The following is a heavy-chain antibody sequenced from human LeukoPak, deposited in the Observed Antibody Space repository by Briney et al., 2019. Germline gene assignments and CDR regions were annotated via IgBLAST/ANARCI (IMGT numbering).Heavy chain of an antibody. D-gene: IGHD1-26*01. CDR3: AKDRGSRGSPPPLGY. CDR2: ISGSGGST. V-gene: IGHV3-23*01. CDR1: GFTFSSYA. Sequence: PGGSLRLSCAASGFTFSSYAMSWVRQAPGKGLEWVSAISGSGGSTYYADSVKGRFTISRDNSKNTLYLQMNSLRAEDTAVYYCAKDRGSRGSPPPLGYWGQGTLVTVSS. J-gene: IGHJ4*02.